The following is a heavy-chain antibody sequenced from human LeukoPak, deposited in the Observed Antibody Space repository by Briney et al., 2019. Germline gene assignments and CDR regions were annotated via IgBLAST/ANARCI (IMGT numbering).Heavy chain of an antibody. CDR1: GYTFTGYY. Sequence: GASVKVSCKASGYTFTGYYMHWVRQAPGQGLEWMGWMNPNSGNTGYAQKFQGRVTMTRNTSISTAYMELSSLRSEDTAVYYCARRGPYYYGSGSFRYWGQGTLVTVSS. CDR3: ARRGPYYYGSGSFRY. D-gene: IGHD3-10*01. CDR2: MNPNSGNT. J-gene: IGHJ4*02. V-gene: IGHV1-8*02.